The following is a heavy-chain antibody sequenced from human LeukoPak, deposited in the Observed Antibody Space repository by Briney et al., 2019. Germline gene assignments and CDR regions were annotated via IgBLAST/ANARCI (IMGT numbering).Heavy chain of an antibody. D-gene: IGHD3-22*01. CDR2: IYPGDSDT. Sequence: HGESLKISCKGSGYTFSSYWIGWVRQMPGKGLEWMGIIYPGDSDTRYSPSFQGQVIISADTSISTAYLQWSSLKASDTAIYYCAFLNSGYFYTEYWGQGTLVTVSS. CDR1: GYTFSSYW. CDR3: AFLNSGYFYTEY. V-gene: IGHV5-51*01. J-gene: IGHJ4*02.